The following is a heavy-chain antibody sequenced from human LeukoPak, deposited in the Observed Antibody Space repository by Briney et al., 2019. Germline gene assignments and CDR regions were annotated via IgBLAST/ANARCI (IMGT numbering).Heavy chain of an antibody. D-gene: IGHD2-15*01. Sequence: GASVKVSCKVSGYTLTELSMHWVRQAPGKGLEWMGGFDPEDGETIYAQKFQGRVTMTEDTSTDTAYMELSSLRSEDTAVYYCATGPCSGGSCYSVAYFQHWGQGTLVTVSS. CDR3: ATGPCSGGSCYSVAYFQH. V-gene: IGHV1-24*01. CDR2: FDPEDGET. J-gene: IGHJ1*01. CDR1: GYTLTELS.